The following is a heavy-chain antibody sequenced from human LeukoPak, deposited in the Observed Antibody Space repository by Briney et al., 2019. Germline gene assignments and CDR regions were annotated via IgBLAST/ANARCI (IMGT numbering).Heavy chain of an antibody. J-gene: IGHJ4*02. CDR1: GYTFTSYG. CDR2: ISAYNGNT. Sequence: ASVKVSCKASGYTFTSYGISWVRQAPGQGLEWMGWISAYNGNTNYAKKLQGRVTMTTDTSTSTAYMELRSLRSDDTAVYYCARGTKYSSSWYGFDYWGQGTLVTVSS. V-gene: IGHV1-18*01. D-gene: IGHD6-13*01. CDR3: ARGTKYSSSWYGFDY.